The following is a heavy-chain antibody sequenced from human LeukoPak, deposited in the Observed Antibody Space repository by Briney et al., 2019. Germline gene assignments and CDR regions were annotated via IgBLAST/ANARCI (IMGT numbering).Heavy chain of an antibody. CDR2: LSGSGGRT. J-gene: IGHJ4*02. D-gene: IGHD2-2*01. Sequence: GGSLRLSCAASGFTFSSYAMSWVRQAPGKGLEWVSGLSGSGGRTYYADSVKGRLTISRYNPKNTLYLQMNSLRAEDTAAYYCAKELGYCSNANCAEFDYWGQGTLVTVSS. CDR3: AKELGYCSNANCAEFDY. V-gene: IGHV3-23*01. CDR1: GFTFSSYA.